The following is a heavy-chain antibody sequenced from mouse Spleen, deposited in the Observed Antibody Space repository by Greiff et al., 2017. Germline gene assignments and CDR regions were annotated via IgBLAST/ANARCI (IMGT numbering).Heavy chain of an antibody. V-gene: IGHV1-18*01. J-gene: IGHJ2*01. D-gene: IGHD1-1*01. CDR1: GYTFTDYN. CDR2: INPNNGGT. Sequence: EVMLVESGPELVKPGASVKIPCKASGYTFTDYNMDWVKQSHGKSLEWIGDINPNNGGTIYNQKFKGKATLTVDKSSSSAYMELRSLTSEDTAVYYCARLYYYGTSYYFDYWGHGTTLTVSS. CDR3: ARLYYYGTSYYFDY.